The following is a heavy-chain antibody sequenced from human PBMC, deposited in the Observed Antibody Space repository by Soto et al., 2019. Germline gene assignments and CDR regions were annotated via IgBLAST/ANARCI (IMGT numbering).Heavy chain of an antibody. CDR2: ISGSGGST. CDR1: GFTFSSYA. CDR3: AKAPGPIFGVVMEPDEDPTLDY. J-gene: IGHJ4*02. D-gene: IGHD3-3*01. V-gene: IGHV3-23*01. Sequence: EVQLLESGGGLVQPGGSLRLSCAASGFTFSSYAMSWVRQAPGKGLEWVSAISGSGGSTYYADSVKGRFTIYRDNSKNSLYLQMTALKAEDAAVYYCAKAPGPIFGVVMEPDEDPTLDYWGQGTLVTVSA.